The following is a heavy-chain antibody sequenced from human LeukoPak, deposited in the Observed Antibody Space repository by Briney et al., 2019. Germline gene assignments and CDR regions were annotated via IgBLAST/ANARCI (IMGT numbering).Heavy chain of an antibody. CDR2: ISAYNGNT. Sequence: ASVKVSCKASGYTFTSYGISWVRQAPGQGLEWMGWISAYNGNTNYAQKFQGRVTMTRDMSTSTVYMELSSLRSEDTAVYYCARGYWNYAQLDYWGQGTLVTVSS. CDR1: GYTFTSYG. V-gene: IGHV1-18*01. D-gene: IGHD1-7*01. J-gene: IGHJ4*02. CDR3: ARGYWNYAQLDY.